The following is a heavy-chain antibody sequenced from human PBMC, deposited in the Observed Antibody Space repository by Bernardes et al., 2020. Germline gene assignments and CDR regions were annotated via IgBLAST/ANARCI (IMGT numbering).Heavy chain of an antibody. Sequence: GWSLRLSCATSGFTLSNYWMHWVRQAPGKGLVWVSLINTNGNITSYAGSVKGRFTVSRDNAKNTLYLQMYSPSADDTALYYCARGGSAWYNYWGQGTLVTVSS. CDR3: ARGGSAWYNY. J-gene: IGHJ4*02. D-gene: IGHD6-19*01. CDR1: GFTLSNYW. V-gene: IGHV3-74*01. CDR2: INTNGNIT.